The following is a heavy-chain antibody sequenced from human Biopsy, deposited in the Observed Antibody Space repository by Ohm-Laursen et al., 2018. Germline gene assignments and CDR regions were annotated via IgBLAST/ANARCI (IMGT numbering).Heavy chain of an antibody. J-gene: IGHJ1*01. CDR3: AKGQDLRGGAEYFQH. CDR1: GYTFTGQY. D-gene: IGHD2-15*01. Sequence: ASVKVSCKPSGYTFTGQYLHWVRQVPGQGLEWMGWINPHSGTTKFAQDFQGRVTMNRDTSITTAYMEWRRLRSDDTAVYYCAKGQDLRGGAEYFQHWGQGALVTVSS. V-gene: IGHV1-2*02. CDR2: INPHSGTT.